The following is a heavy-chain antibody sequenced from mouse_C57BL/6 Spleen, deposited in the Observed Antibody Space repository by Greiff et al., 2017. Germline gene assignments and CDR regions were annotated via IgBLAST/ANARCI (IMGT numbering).Heavy chain of an antibody. Sequence: DVMLVESGGGLVQPGGSLSLSCAASGFTFTDYYMSWVRQPPGKALEWLGFIRNTANGYTTEYSASVKGRFTISRDNSQSILYLQMNALRAEDSATYYCARWDGSRGWYFDVWGTGTTVTVSS. V-gene: IGHV7-3*01. J-gene: IGHJ1*03. D-gene: IGHD1-1*01. CDR1: GFTFTDYY. CDR2: IRNTANGYTT. CDR3: ARWDGSRGWYFDV.